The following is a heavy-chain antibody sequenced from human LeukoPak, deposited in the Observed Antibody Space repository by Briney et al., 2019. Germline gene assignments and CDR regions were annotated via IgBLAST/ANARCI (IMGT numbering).Heavy chain of an antibody. CDR3: AKDSHHYYDSSGYLYYFDY. J-gene: IGHJ4*02. CDR2: ISYDGSNK. V-gene: IGHV3-30*04. CDR1: GFTFSSYA. Sequence: GRSLRLSCAASGFTFSSYAMHWVRQAPGKGLEWVAVISYDGSNKYYADSVKGRFTISRDNSKNTLYLQMNSLRAEDTAVYYCAKDSHHYYDSSGYLYYFDYWGQGTLVTVSS. D-gene: IGHD3-22*01.